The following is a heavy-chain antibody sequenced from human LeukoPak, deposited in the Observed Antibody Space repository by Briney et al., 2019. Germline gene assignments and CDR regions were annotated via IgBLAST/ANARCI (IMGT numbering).Heavy chain of an antibody. D-gene: IGHD3-10*01. J-gene: IGHJ5*02. Sequence: SETLSLTCTVSGGSISSSSYYWGWIRQPPGKGLEWIGSIYYGGSTYYNPSLKSRVTISVDTSKNQFSLKLSSVTAADTAVYYCARGATNVVIPYYGSKTHYWFDLWGQGTLVTVSS. CDR3: ARGATNVVIPYYGSKTHYWFDL. V-gene: IGHV4-39*07. CDR2: IYYGGST. CDR1: GGSISSSSYY.